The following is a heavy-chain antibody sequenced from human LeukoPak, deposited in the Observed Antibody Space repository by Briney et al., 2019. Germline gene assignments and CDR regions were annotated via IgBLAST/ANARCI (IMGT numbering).Heavy chain of an antibody. CDR3: ARGLSSGSYYSDY. Sequence: SVKVSCKASGGTFSSYAISWVRQAPGQGLEWMGRIIPIFGIANYAQKFQGRVTITADKSTSTAYMELSSLRSEGTAVYYCARGLSSGSYYSDYWGQGTLVTVSS. V-gene: IGHV1-69*04. CDR2: IIPIFGIA. CDR1: GGTFSSYA. J-gene: IGHJ4*02. D-gene: IGHD3-10*01.